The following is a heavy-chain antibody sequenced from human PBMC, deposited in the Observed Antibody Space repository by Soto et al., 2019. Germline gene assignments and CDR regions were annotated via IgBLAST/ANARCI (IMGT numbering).Heavy chain of an antibody. CDR1: GGSVSNSNYY. CDR2: VYYRGRS. Sequence: SETLSLTCTVSGGSVSNSNYYWGCIRQSPGKGLEWIGSVYYRGRSYSKSSVKSRVTISVDTSKNQFSLNLNSVTASDTAVYYCVSQRASVLTQAYFDYWGPGALVTVSS. D-gene: IGHD2-8*01. CDR3: VSQRASVLTQAYFDY. J-gene: IGHJ4*02. V-gene: IGHV4-39*01.